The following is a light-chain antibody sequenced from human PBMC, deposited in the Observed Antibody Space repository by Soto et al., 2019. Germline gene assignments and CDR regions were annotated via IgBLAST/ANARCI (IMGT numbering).Light chain of an antibody. J-gene: IGKJ1*01. CDR2: GAS. Sequence: EIVLTQSPGTLSLSPGERATLSRRASQSVSSSYLAWYQQKPGQAPRLLIYGASSRATGIPDRFSGSGSGTDFTLTISRLEPEDFAVYYCQPYGSSRTFGQGTNVDIK. CDR1: QSVSSSY. V-gene: IGKV3-20*01. CDR3: QPYGSSRT.